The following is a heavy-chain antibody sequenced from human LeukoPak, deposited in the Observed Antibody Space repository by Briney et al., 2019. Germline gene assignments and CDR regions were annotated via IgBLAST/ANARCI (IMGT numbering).Heavy chain of an antibody. Sequence: PGRSLRLSCAASGFTFSSYGMHWVRQAPGKGLEWVAVISYDGSNKYYADSVKGRFTISRDNSKNTLYLQMNSLRAEDTAVYYCAKEGLPAAIHWFDPWGQGTLVTVSS. CDR2: ISYDGSNK. V-gene: IGHV3-30*18. CDR3: AKEGLPAAIHWFDP. CDR1: GFTFSSYG. D-gene: IGHD2-2*01. J-gene: IGHJ5*02.